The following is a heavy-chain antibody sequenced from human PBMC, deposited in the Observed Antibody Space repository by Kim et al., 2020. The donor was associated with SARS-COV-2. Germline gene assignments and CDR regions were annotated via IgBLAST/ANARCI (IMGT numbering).Heavy chain of an antibody. Sequence: SVKVSCKASGGTFSSYAISWVRQAPGQGLEWMGGIIPIFGTANYAQKFQGRVTITADESTSTAYMELSSLRSEDTAVYYCARDLDSGGLYFDYWGQGTLVAVS. CDR1: GGTFSSYA. CDR2: IIPIFGTA. J-gene: IGHJ4*02. D-gene: IGHD3-10*01. CDR3: ARDLDSGGLYFDY. V-gene: IGHV1-69*13.